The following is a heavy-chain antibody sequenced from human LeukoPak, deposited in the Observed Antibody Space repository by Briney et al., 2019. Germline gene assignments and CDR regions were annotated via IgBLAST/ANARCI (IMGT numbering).Heavy chain of an antibody. J-gene: IGHJ4*02. CDR1: GYTFTGYY. Sequence: ASVKVSCKASGYTFTGYYMHWVRQAPGQGREWMGWLNPNSGGTNYAQKFQGRVTMTSDASISTAYMELSRLRSDDTVVYSGTSLHWVIVVVPAAITKGTVDYWGQGTLVTVSS. CDR3: TSLHWVIVVVPAAITKGTVDY. D-gene: IGHD2-2*02. V-gene: IGHV1-2*02. CDR2: LNPNSGGT.